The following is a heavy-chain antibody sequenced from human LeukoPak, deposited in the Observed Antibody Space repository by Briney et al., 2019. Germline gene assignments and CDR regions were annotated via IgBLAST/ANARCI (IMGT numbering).Heavy chain of an antibody. CDR1: GGSISIGGYY. D-gene: IGHD6-19*01. J-gene: IGHJ6*02. CDR3: ARELAVAGFSYYYYYGMDV. CDR2: IYYSGST. V-gene: IGHV4-31*03. Sequence: SETLSLTCTVSGGSISIGGYYWSWIRQHPGKGLEWIGYIYYSGSTYYNPSLKSRVTISVDTSKNQFSLKLSSVTAADTAVYYCARELAVAGFSYYYYYGMDVWGQGTTVTVSS.